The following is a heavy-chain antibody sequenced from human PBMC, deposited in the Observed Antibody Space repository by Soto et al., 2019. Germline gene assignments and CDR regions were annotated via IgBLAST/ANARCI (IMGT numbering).Heavy chain of an antibody. V-gene: IGHV4-61*01. Sequence: SETLSLTCTVSGGSVSSGSYYWSWIRQPPGKGLEWIEYIYYSGSTNYNPSLKSRVTISVDTSKNQFSLKLSSVTAADTAVYYCARGWSPYDSSGYYHPFDYWGQGTLVTVSS. D-gene: IGHD3-22*01. CDR3: ARGWSPYDSSGYYHPFDY. CDR1: GGSVSSGSYY. CDR2: IYYSGST. J-gene: IGHJ4*02.